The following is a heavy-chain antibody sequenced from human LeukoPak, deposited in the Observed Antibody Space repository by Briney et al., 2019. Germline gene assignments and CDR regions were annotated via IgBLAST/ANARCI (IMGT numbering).Heavy chain of an antibody. J-gene: IGHJ4*02. Sequence: PSETLSLTCTVSGGSISSSSYYWGWIRQPPGKGLEWIGSVSSSGTTSHNPSLKSRVTISIDTSKNQFFLILSSVSAADTAVYYCARDSDRGGYCNGFDFWGQGALVTVSS. CDR1: GGSISSSSYY. V-gene: IGHV4-39*07. CDR2: VSSSGTT. D-gene: IGHD3-22*01. CDR3: ARDSDRGGYCNGFDF.